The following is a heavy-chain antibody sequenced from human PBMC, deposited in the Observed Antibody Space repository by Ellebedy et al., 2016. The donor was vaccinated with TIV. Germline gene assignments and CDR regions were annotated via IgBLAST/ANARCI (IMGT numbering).Heavy chain of an antibody. J-gene: IGHJ4*02. V-gene: IGHV3-30-3*02. CDR1: GFNFSNNA. CDR3: AKMGVVIPEDY. D-gene: IGHD2/OR15-2a*01. Sequence: GESLKISCAASGFNFSNNALHWVRQAPGKGLEWMAVISYNRSIQFYADAVKGRITISRDNSKNMLFLQMNNLRSEDTALYYCAKMGVVIPEDYWGQGALVTVSS. CDR2: ISYNRSIQ.